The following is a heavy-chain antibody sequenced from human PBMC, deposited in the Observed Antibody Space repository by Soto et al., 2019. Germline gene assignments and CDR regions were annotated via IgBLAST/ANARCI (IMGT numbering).Heavy chain of an antibody. CDR2: ISGSGGST. J-gene: IGHJ3*02. Sequence: PVGSLRLSCAASGFTFSSYAMSWVRQAPGKGLEWVSAISGSGGSTYYADSVKGRFTISRDNSKNTLYLQMNSLSAEDTAVYYCAKLHYDILTGRSGVVGYYAFDIWGRGTMVTVSS. CDR1: GFTFSSYA. D-gene: IGHD3-9*01. V-gene: IGHV3-23*01. CDR3: AKLHYDILTGRSGVVGYYAFDI.